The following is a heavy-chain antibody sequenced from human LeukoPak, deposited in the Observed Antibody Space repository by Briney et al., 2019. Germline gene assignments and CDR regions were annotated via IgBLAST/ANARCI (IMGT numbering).Heavy chain of an antibody. D-gene: IGHD5-12*01. V-gene: IGHV3-21*01. J-gene: IGHJ4*02. Sequence: GGSLRLSCAASGFTFNTYSMNWVRQAPGKGLEWVSSISSSSSYIYYADSVKGRFTISRDNAKNSLYLQMNSLRAEDTAVYYCARVSSGYDQTTDFDYWGQGTLVTVSS. CDR3: ARVSSGYDQTTDFDY. CDR2: ISSSSSYI. CDR1: GFTFNTYS.